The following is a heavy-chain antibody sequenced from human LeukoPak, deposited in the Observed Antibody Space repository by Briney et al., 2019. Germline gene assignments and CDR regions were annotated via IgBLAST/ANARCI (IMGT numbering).Heavy chain of an antibody. CDR2: FYYTGST. CDR3: ATGPHELDY. J-gene: IGHJ4*02. D-gene: IGHD1-26*01. Sequence: PSETLSLTCTAPGGSIRRYYWGWIRQPPGKGLEWIGYFYYTGSTNYNPSLKSRVAISLDMSKKQFSLRLSSVTAADTAVYYCATGPHELDYWGQGTLVTVSS. CDR1: GGSIRRYY. V-gene: IGHV4-59*01.